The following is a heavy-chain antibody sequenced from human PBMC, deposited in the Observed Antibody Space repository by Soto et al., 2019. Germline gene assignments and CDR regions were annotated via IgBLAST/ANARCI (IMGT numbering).Heavy chain of an antibody. CDR1: GFTFSNAW. CDR2: IKSKTDGGTT. CDR3: TTGAPPLQLERRRYYYYGMDV. V-gene: IGHV3-15*07. Sequence: GGSLRLSCAASGFTFSNAWMNWVRQAPGKGLEWVGRIKSKTDGGTTDYAAPVKGRFTISRDDSKNTLYLQMNSLKTEDTAVYYCTTGAPPLQLERRRYYYYGMDVWGQGTTVTVSS. J-gene: IGHJ6*02. D-gene: IGHD1-1*01.